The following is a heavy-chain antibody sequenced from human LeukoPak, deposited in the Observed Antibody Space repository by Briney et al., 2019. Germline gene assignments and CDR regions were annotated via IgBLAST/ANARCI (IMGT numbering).Heavy chain of an antibody. V-gene: IGHV3-64*01. CDR3: ARERYSGYNFDAFDI. CDR2: ISSNGGSR. CDR1: GFTFNNYA. J-gene: IGHJ3*02. Sequence: GGSLRLSCAASGFTFNNYAMHWVRQAPGKGLEYVSGISSNGGSRYYANSVKGRFTISRDNSKNTLYLQMGSLRDEDMAVYYCARERYSGYNFDAFDIWGQGTMVPVSS. D-gene: IGHD5-12*01.